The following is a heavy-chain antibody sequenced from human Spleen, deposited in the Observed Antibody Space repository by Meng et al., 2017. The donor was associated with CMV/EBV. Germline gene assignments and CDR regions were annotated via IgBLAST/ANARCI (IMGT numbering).Heavy chain of an antibody. D-gene: IGHD1-26*01. Sequence: ETLSLTCAASGFTFSSYSMNWVRQAPGKGLEWVSYISNSGSTIYYAASVKGRFTISRDNAKNSLYLQMNSLRGEDTAVYYCARDGLGGTSIDNWFDPWGQGTLVTVSS. CDR2: ISNSGSTI. CDR3: ARDGLGGTSIDNWFDP. V-gene: IGHV3-48*04. J-gene: IGHJ5*02. CDR1: GFTFSSYS.